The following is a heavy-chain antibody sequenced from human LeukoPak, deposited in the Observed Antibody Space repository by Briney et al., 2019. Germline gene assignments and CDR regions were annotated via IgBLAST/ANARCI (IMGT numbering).Heavy chain of an antibody. CDR2: LSGSGGST. J-gene: IGHJ5*02. D-gene: IGHD6-19*01. V-gene: IGHV3-23*01. CDR3: AKGGSSGWYLSNWFDP. Sequence: GGPVPHPCGPWGFPFRGYPVIGFAQPPGRGLEGFAALSGSGGSTHSADSVKGRFTISRDNSKNTLYLQMNSLRADDTAVYYCAKGGSSGWYLSNWFDPWGQGTLVTVSS. CDR1: GFPFRGYP.